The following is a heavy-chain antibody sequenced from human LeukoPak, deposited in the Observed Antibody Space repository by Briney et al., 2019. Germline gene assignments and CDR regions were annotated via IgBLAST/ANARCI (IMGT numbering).Heavy chain of an antibody. V-gene: IGHV7-4-1*01. J-gene: IGHJ4*02. CDR1: GYTFSDYT. Sequence: ASVKVSCKASGYTFSDYTINWVRQAPGQGLEWMGWINTNTGNPTYARDFRGRFVLSVDTSVNTAYLEISGLKTEDTAVYYCARSSRGVIGLLDYWGQGALVAVSS. CDR3: ARSSRGVIGLLDY. CDR2: INTNTGNP. D-gene: IGHD3-10*01.